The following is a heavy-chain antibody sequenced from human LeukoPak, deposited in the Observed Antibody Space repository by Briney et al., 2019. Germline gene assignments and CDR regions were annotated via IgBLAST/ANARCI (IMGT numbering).Heavy chain of an antibody. V-gene: IGHV1-69*05. D-gene: IGHD2-21*02. CDR3: AREWCGGDSYSHLIFDYFDY. J-gene: IGHJ4*02. Sequence: GASVKVSCKASGGTFSSYAISWLRQAPGQGLEWMGRIIPIFGTANYAQKFQGRVTITTDESTSTAYMELSSLRSEDTAVYYRAREWCGGDSYSHLIFDYFDYWGQGTLVTVSS. CDR1: GGTFSSYA. CDR2: IIPIFGTA.